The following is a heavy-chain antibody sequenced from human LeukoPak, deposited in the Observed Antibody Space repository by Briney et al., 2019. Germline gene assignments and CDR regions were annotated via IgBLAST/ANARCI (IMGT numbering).Heavy chain of an antibody. CDR2: ISGSGGST. Sequence: GGSLRLSCAASGFTFSSYAMSWVRQAPGKGLEWVSAISGSGGSTYYADSAKGRFTISRDNSKNTMYLQMNSLRAEDTAVYYCAKCRVTLYYYYYMDVWGKGTTVTVSS. D-gene: IGHD2-21*02. CDR3: AKCRVTLYYYYYMDV. J-gene: IGHJ6*03. V-gene: IGHV3-23*01. CDR1: GFTFSSYA.